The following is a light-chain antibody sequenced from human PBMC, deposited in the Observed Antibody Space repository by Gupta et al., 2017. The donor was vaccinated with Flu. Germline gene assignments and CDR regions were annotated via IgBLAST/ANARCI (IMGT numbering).Light chain of an antibody. V-gene: IGKV2-28*01. CDR2: LGS. CDR1: QSLLHSNGYNY. J-gene: IGKJ2*01. Sequence: FTPGGPASISCSASQSLLHSNGYNYLDWYLQKPGQSPQLLIYLGSNRASGVPDRFSGSGSGTDFTLKISRVEAEDVGVYYCRQALQTPRTFGQGTKLEIK. CDR3: RQALQTPRT.